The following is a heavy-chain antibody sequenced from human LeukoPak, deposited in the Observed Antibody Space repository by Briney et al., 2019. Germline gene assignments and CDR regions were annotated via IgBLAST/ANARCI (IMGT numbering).Heavy chain of an antibody. J-gene: IGHJ5*02. CDR1: GGSFSGYY. V-gene: IGHV4-34*01. CDR3: ARGRNGYYYGSGSYYP. Sequence: KPSETLSLTCAVYGGSFSGYYWSWIRQPPGKGLEWIGEINHSGSTNYNPSLKSRVTISVDTSKNQFSLKLSSVTAADTAVYHCARGRNGYYYGSGSYYPWGQGTLVTVSS. CDR2: INHSGST. D-gene: IGHD3-10*01.